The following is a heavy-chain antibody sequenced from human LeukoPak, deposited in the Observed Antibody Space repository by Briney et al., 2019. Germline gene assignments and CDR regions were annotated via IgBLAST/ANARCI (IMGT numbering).Heavy chain of an antibody. D-gene: IGHD3-10*01. Sequence: GGSLRLSCAASGFTFSSYAMSWVRQAPGKGLEWVSAISGSGGTTYYADSVRGRFTISRDNSKNTLYLQMNSLRSDDTAVYYCAQGGSEIYYFYHGMDVWGRGTTVTVSS. CDR2: ISGSGGTT. CDR3: AQGGSEIYYFYHGMDV. CDR1: GFTFSSYA. J-gene: IGHJ6*02. V-gene: IGHV3-23*01.